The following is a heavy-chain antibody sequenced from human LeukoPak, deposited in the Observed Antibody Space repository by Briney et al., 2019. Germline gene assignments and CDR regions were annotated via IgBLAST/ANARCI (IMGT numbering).Heavy chain of an antibody. D-gene: IGHD3-22*01. J-gene: IGHJ3*02. V-gene: IGHV3-53*01. CDR1: GFTVSSIH. CDR3: ARGGRGSAAVVAPRSFDI. CDR2: TYTGGNS. Sequence: GGSLRLSCAASGFTVSSIHMVWVRQAPGKGLEWASVTYTGGNSYYADSVKGRFIISRDISKNTLYLQMNRLRAEDSALYYCARGGRGSAAVVAPRSFDIWGQGTMVTVSS.